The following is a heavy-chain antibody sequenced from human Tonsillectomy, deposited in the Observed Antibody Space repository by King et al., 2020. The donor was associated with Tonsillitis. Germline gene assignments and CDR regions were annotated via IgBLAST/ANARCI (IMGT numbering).Heavy chain of an antibody. J-gene: IGHJ4*02. CDR2: IYYSGST. V-gene: IGHV4-59*08. D-gene: IGHD6-19*01. CDR1: GGSISSYY. CDR3: ARQTGYSGGWYPY. Sequence: QLQESGPGLVKPSETLSLTCTVSGGSISSYYWSWIRQPPGKGLEWIGYIYYSGSTNYNPSLKSRVTISVDTSKNQFSLKLSSVTAADTAVYYCARQTGYSGGWYPYWGQGTLVTVSS.